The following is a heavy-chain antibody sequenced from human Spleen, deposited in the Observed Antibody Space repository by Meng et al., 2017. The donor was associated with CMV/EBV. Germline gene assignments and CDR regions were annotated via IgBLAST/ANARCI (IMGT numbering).Heavy chain of an antibody. D-gene: IGHD3-10*01. CDR1: GFTFSGYW. Sequence: GESLKISCAASGFTFSGYWMHWVRQAPGKGPEWVANIKQDGSGRDYVDSVKGRFTISRDNAKNSLYLQMNSLRAEDTAVYYCARAKGYGSGDAFDIWGQGTRVTVSS. CDR3: ARAKGYGSGDAFDI. CDR2: IKQDGSGR. V-gene: IGHV3-7*01. J-gene: IGHJ3*02.